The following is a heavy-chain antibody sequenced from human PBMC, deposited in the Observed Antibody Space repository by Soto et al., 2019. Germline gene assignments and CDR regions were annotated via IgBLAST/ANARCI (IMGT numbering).Heavy chain of an antibody. J-gene: IGHJ6*01. Sequence: PGGSLRLSCAASGFTFSSYAMSWVRQAPGKGLEWVSAISGSGGSTYYADSVKGRFTISRDNSKNTLYLQMNSLRAEDTAVYDCAKLADTAMVSPYYYGMDVWGQVTTVTVSS. CDR3: AKLADTAMVSPYYYGMDV. CDR1: GFTFSSYA. V-gene: IGHV3-23*01. CDR2: ISGSGGST. D-gene: IGHD5-18*01.